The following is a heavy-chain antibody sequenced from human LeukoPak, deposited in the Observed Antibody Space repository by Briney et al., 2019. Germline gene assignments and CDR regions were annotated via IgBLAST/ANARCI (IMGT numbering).Heavy chain of an antibody. CDR2: IYYSGST. CDR3: ARYYCSGGICYHFDY. CDR1: GGSISSYY. V-gene: IGHV4-59*01. D-gene: IGHD2-15*01. J-gene: IGHJ4*02. Sequence: SETLSLTCTVSGGSISSYYWSWIRQPPGKGLEWIGYIYYSGSTNYNPSLKSRVTISVDPSKNQFSLKLSSVTAADTAVYYCARYYCSGGICYHFDYWGQGTLVPVSS.